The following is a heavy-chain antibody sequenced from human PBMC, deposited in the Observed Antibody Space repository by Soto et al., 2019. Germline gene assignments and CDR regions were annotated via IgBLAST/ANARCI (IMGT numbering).Heavy chain of an antibody. J-gene: IGHJ6*02. V-gene: IGHV4-59*01. Sequence: SATLSLTCTVSCGSITGYYWSWIRKPPGKGLEWIGYMYNTGSTVYNPSFKSRVTISVDTSKNQFSLKLNSVTAADTAVYYCARDLWGYCGTDCYPLDVWGQGTTVT. CDR3: ARDLWGYCGTDCYPLDV. D-gene: IGHD2-21*02. CDR2: MYNTGST. CDR1: CGSITGYY.